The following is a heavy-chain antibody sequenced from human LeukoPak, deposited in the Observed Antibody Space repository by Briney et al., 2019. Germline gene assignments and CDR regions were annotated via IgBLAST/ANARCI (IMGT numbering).Heavy chain of an antibody. CDR1: GGSFSGYY. CDR3: ARGLVVPAALPFDY. J-gene: IGHJ4*02. V-gene: IGHV4-34*01. Sequence: SETLSLTCAVYGGSFSGYYWSWIRQPPGKGLEWIGEINHSGSTNYNPPLKSRVTISVDPSKTQFSLTLSSVPAADTAVYYCARGLVVPAALPFDYWGQGTLVTVSS. D-gene: IGHD2-2*01. CDR2: INHSGST.